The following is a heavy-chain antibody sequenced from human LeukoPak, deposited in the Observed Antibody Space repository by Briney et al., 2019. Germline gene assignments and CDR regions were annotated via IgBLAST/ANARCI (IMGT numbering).Heavy chain of an antibody. D-gene: IGHD6-25*01. CDR3: ARGGIGYYFDY. J-gene: IGHJ4*02. V-gene: IGHV4-31*03. CDR2: IYYSGST. CDR1: GGSISSGGYY. Sequence: PSETLSLTCTVSGGSISSGGYYWSWIRQHPGKGLEWIGYIYYSGSTYYNPSLKSRVTISVDTSKNQFSLKLSSVTAADTAVYYCARGGIGYYFDYWGQGTLVTVSS.